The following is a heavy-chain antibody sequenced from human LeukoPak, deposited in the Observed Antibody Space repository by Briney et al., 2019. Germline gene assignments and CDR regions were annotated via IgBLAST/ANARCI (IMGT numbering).Heavy chain of an antibody. V-gene: IGHV1-69*01. CDR3: ARATVVVPAALYNWFDP. D-gene: IGHD2-2*01. Sequence: AVKVSCKASGGTFSSYAISWVRQAPGQGLEWMGGIIPIFGTANYAQKFQGRVTITADESTSTAYMELSSLRSEDTAVYYCARATVVVPAALYNWFDPWGQGTLVTVSS. J-gene: IGHJ5*02. CDR2: IIPIFGTA. CDR1: GGTFSSYA.